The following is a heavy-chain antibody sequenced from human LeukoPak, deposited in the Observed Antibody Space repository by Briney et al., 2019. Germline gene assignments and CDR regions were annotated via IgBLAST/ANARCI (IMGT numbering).Heavy chain of an antibody. D-gene: IGHD3-10*01. Sequence: GGSLRLSCAASGFTFSSYGMHWVRQAPGKGLEWVAVISYDGSNKYYADSVKGRFTISRDNSKNTLYLQMNSLRAEDTAVYYCAKTGYYYGSGSQTYFDYWGQGTLVIVSS. V-gene: IGHV3-30*18. CDR3: AKTGYYYGSGSQTYFDY. CDR1: GFTFSSYG. J-gene: IGHJ4*02. CDR2: ISYDGSNK.